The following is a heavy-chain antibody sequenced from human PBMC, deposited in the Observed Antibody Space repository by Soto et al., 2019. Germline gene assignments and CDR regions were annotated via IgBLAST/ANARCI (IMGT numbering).Heavy chain of an antibody. CDR3: AGDPVAAAPLYYGMDV. CDR2: INPSGGST. V-gene: IGHV1-46*01. CDR1: GYTFTSYY. Sequence: ASVKVSCKASGYTFTSYYMHWVRQAPGQGLEWMGIINPSGGSTSYAQKFQGRVTMTRDTSTSTVYMELSSLRSEDTAVYYCAGDPVAAAPLYYGMDVWGQGTTVTFSS. D-gene: IGHD2-15*01. J-gene: IGHJ6*01.